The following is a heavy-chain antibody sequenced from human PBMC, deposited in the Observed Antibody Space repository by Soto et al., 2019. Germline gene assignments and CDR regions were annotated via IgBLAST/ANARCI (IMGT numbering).Heavy chain of an antibody. CDR2: IYYSGST. V-gene: IGHV4-31*03. CDR1: GGSISSGGYY. J-gene: IGHJ4*02. CDR3: ASGGNWGNFDY. Sequence: QVQLQESGPGLVKPSQTLSLTCTVSGGSISSGGYYWSWIRQHPGKGLEWVGYIYYSGSTYDNPSLKSRVNIPVDTAKNQFSLKLSSVTAADTAVYYCASGGNWGNFDYWGQRTLVTVSS. D-gene: IGHD2-15*01.